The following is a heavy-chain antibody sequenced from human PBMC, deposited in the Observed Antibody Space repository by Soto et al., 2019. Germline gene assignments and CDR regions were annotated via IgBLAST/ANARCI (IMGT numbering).Heavy chain of an antibody. D-gene: IGHD1-1*01. V-gene: IGHV3-66*01. CDR3: AGGSNSNNWKLFDY. CDR2: MYAAGST. Sequence: EVQLVESGGGLVQPGGSLRLSCAVTGFTISSNYMNWVRQAPGKGLEWVAVMYAAGSTYYEDSVKGRFIISRDNSKNTLYLQMNSLRGADTAVYYCAGGSNSNNWKLFDYWGQGTLVTVSS. CDR1: GFTISSNY. J-gene: IGHJ4*02.